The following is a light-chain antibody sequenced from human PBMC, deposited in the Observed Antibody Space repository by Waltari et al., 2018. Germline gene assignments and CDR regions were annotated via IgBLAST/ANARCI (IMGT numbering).Light chain of an antibody. CDR2: VNSDGSH. V-gene: IGLV4-69*01. Sequence: QLVLTQAPSASASLGASVKLPCTLSSGHSSNAVAWHQQQPEKGPRYLMKVNSDGSHSKGDDIPDRFSGSSSGAERYLTISSLQSEDEADYYCQTGGHGTWVFGGGTKLTVL. J-gene: IGLJ3*02. CDR3: QTGGHGTWV. CDR1: SGHSSNA.